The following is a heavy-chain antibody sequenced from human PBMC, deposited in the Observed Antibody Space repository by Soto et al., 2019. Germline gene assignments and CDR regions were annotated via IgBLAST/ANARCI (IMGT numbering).Heavy chain of an antibody. D-gene: IGHD4-17*01. CDR2: IDTDGSRK. CDR1: GFNFNTYC. CDR3: GRVPLDGNYANGVDV. J-gene: IGHJ6*02. V-gene: IGHV3-7*03. Sequence: EVQLVESGGGLVQPGGSLRLSCAASGFNFNTYCMYWVRQAPGKGLEWVANIDTDGSRKNYVDSVKGRFIISRDNAKNSLFLQMNSLRAEDTAVYYCGRVPLDGNYANGVDVWGQGTTVTVSS.